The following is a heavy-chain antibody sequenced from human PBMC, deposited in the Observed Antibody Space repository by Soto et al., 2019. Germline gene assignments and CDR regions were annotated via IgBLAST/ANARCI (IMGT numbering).Heavy chain of an antibody. CDR3: ARGGNWFDS. CDR2: IDQDGGEK. J-gene: IGHJ5*01. Sequence: EVQLVESGGGLVQPGGSLRLSCAASGFTFSNYWMAWVRQAPGKGLEWVANIDQDGGEKYYVDSVKGRFTISRDNAKNSLYLHMNSLRAEDTDVYYWARGGNWFDSWGQGTLVTVSS. D-gene: IGHD3-10*01. V-gene: IGHV3-7*05. CDR1: GFTFSNYW.